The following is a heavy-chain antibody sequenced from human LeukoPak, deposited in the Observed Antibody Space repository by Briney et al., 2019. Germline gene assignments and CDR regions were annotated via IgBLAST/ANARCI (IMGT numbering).Heavy chain of an antibody. CDR3: ARRLGTYLFDY. D-gene: IGHD3-16*01. Sequence: SETLSLTCAVSGYSIKNGYYWAWIRQLPGKGLEWIGSIHHSGTTYYNPSVKSRVTVSVDTSKNQFSLKLTSVTAADTAVYYCARRLGTYLFDYWGQGTLVTVSS. V-gene: IGHV4-38-2*01. J-gene: IGHJ4*02. CDR1: GYSIKNGYY. CDR2: IHHSGTT.